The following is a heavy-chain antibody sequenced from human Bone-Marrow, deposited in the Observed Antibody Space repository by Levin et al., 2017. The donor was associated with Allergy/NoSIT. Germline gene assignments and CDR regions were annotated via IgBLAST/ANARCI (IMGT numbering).Heavy chain of an antibody. CDR3: ARGEVGDYYDSSPDY. CDR2: INHSGST. D-gene: IGHD3-22*01. CDR1: GGSFSGYY. Sequence: SETLSLTCAVYGGSFSGYYWSWIRQPPGKGLEWIGEINHSGSTNYNPSLKSRVTISVDTSKNQFSLKLSSVTAADTAVYYCARGEVGDYYDSSPDYWGQGTLVTVSS. J-gene: IGHJ4*02. V-gene: IGHV4-34*01.